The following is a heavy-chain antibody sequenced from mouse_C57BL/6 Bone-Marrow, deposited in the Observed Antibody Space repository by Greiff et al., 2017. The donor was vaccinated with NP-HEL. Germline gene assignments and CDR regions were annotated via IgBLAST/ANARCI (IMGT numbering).Heavy chain of an antibody. D-gene: IGHD1-1*01. J-gene: IGHJ3*01. CDR2: ISDGGSYT. CDR1: GFTFSSYA. Sequence: EVHLVESGGGLVKPGGSLKLSCAASGFTFSSYAMSWVRQTPEKRLEWVATISDGGSYTYYPDNVKGRFTISRDNAKNNLYLQMSHLKSEDTAMYYCARDYYGSSSSFAYWGQGTLVTVSA. CDR3: ARDYYGSSSSFAY. V-gene: IGHV5-4*01.